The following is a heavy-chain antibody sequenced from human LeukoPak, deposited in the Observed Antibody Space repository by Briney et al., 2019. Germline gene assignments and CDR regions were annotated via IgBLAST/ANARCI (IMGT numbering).Heavy chain of an antibody. D-gene: IGHD4-23*01. CDR2: VYTSGSP. V-gene: IGHV4-4*07. J-gene: IGHJ4*02. CDR1: GGSISSYY. Sequence: AETLSLTCTVSGGSISSYYWSWIRQPAGKGLEWIGRVYTSGSPNYNPSLESRITMSVDTSKNQFSLNLSSVTAADTAVYYCARGGYGASSGFDYWGQGTLVAVSS. CDR3: ARGGYGASSGFDY.